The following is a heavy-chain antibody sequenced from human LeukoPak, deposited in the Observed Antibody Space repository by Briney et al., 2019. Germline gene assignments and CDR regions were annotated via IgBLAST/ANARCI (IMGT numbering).Heavy chain of an antibody. CDR3: ARDPSWGIDCSSTICRVAGFDY. CDR2: INPNSGGT. Sequence: ASVKVSCEASGYTFTGYYMHWVRQAPGQGLEWMGWINPNSGGTNYAQKFQGRVTMTRDTSISTAYMELSRLRSDDTAVYYCARDPSWGIDCSSTICRVAGFDYWGQGTLVTVSS. D-gene: IGHD2-2*01. J-gene: IGHJ4*02. V-gene: IGHV1-2*02. CDR1: GYTFTGYY.